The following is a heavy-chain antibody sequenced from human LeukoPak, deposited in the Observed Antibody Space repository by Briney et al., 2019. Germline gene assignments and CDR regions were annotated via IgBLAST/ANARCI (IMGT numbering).Heavy chain of an antibody. CDR1: GXSISSYY. J-gene: IGHJ5*02. CDR2: IYYSGST. Sequence: PSETLSLTCTVSGXSISSYYWSWIRQPPGKGLEWIGYIYYSGSTNYNPSLKSRVTISVDTSKNQFSLKLSSVTAADTAVYYCARGTVTTMVAWFDPWGQGTLVTVSS. V-gene: IGHV4-59*01. CDR3: ARGTVTTMVAWFDP. D-gene: IGHD4-17*01.